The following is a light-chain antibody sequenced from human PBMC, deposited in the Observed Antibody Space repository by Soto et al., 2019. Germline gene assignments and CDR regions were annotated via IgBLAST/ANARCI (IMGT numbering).Light chain of an antibody. Sequence: QSALTQPRSVSGSPGQSVTISCTGTSSDVGGYNYVSWYQQHTGKAPKLMIYDVSKRPSGVPDRFSGSKSGNTASLTISGLQAEDEADYYCCSYAGSYTYSVFGTGTKLTVL. CDR1: SSDVGGYNY. J-gene: IGLJ1*01. CDR2: DVS. V-gene: IGLV2-11*01. CDR3: CSYAGSYTYSV.